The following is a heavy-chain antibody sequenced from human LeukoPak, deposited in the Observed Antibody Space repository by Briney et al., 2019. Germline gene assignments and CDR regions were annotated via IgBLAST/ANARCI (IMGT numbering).Heavy chain of an antibody. D-gene: IGHD2-15*01. Sequence: SETLSLTCPVYGGSFSGYYLIGIRPPPGKGLEGIGGRNHSGSTNYNPSLKNRVSISVDTSKHQCSLKMSAVTAADTAVYYCARGNRYCSGGSCYGLYYYYYYDMDVWGQGTTVIVSS. J-gene: IGHJ6*02. CDR3: ARGNRYCSGGSCYGLYYYYYYDMDV. CDR2: RNHSGST. V-gene: IGHV4-34*01. CDR1: GGSFSGYY.